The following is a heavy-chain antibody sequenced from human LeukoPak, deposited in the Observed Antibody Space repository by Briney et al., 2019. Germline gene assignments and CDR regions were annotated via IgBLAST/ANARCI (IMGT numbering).Heavy chain of an antibody. CDR3: ARDVSNIVVVPAASKTKYYYYYMDV. CDR1: GGSISSYY. Sequence: SETLSLTCTVSGGSISSYYWSWIRQPPGKGLEWIGYIYYSGSTNYNPSLKSRVTISVDTSKNQFSLKLSSVTAADTAVYYCARDVSNIVVVPAASKTKYYYYYMDVWGKGTTVTVSS. J-gene: IGHJ6*03. CDR2: IYYSGST. D-gene: IGHD2-2*01. V-gene: IGHV4-59*01.